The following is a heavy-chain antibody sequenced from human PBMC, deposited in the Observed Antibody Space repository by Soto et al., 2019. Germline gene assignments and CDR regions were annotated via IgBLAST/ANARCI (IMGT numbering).Heavy chain of an antibody. CDR1: GFAFTNFA. J-gene: IGHJ4*02. V-gene: IGHV3-23*01. D-gene: IGHD2-21*02. CDR3: AKDDFTDRGDDYFDY. Sequence: WGSLRLSCAASGFAFTNFAMIFFRRSPCKWLEWVAGIGASGDITWYADSVKGRLSISRDNSKNTLYLQLNSLRFEDTAVYYCAKDDFTDRGDDYFDYWGPGTLVTVSS. CDR2: IGASGDIT.